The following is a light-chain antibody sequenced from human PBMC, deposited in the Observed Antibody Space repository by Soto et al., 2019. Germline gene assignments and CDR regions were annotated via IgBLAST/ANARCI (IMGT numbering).Light chain of an antibody. CDR3: QQSYISPYT. Sequence: DIQMTQSPSSLSASVGDRVTITCRASESIANYLNWYQQKPGKAPNLLIYAASTLQTGVPSRFSGSGSCTDFTLTISSLQTEDFATYFCQQSYISPYTFGQGTKLDI. J-gene: IGKJ2*01. CDR2: AAS. V-gene: IGKV1-39*01. CDR1: ESIANY.